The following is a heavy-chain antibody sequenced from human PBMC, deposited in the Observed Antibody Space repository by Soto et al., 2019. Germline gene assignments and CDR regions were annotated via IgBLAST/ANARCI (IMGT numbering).Heavy chain of an antibody. CDR3: ARRASGSGRHFDN. Sequence: QVQLQESGPGLVKPSETLSLTCTVSGDSISSFYWSWIRQPAAKGLEWIGRIYTNGATNYNPSLRSRVNMSVDTSKNQFSLELSSVTAADTAVYYCARRASGSGRHFDNWGQGTLVTVSS. D-gene: IGHD3-10*01. CDR1: GDSISSFY. CDR2: IYTNGAT. J-gene: IGHJ4*02. V-gene: IGHV4-4*07.